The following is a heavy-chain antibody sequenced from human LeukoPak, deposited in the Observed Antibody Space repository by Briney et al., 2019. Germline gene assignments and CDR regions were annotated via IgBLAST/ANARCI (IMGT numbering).Heavy chain of an antibody. CDR1: GFTVSSNS. CDR2: IYSGGST. D-gene: IGHD3-22*01. Sequence: GGALRLSCAASGFTVSSNSMSWVRQAPVKGLEWVSVIYSGGSTFYADSVKGTFTISRDNSKNTLYLQMNNLRAEDTAVYSCARKHYYDSSGFFPPMDYWGQGTLVTVSS. V-gene: IGHV3-66*01. J-gene: IGHJ4*02. CDR3: ARKHYYDSSGFFPPMDY.